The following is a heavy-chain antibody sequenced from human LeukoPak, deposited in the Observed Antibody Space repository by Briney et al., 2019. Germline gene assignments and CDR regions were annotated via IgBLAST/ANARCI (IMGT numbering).Heavy chain of an antibody. CDR1: GFTISDYW. CDR2: IKQDGSEK. V-gene: IGHV3-7*01. Sequence: SGGSLRLSCAASGFTISDYWMTWVRQAPGKGLEWVANIKQDGSEKTYVDSVKGRFTISRDNAKNSIFLQMNSLRVEDMAMYYCVRDGGTDWYDPWGQGTLVSVSS. CDR3: VRDGGTDWYDP. J-gene: IGHJ5*02. D-gene: IGHD3-16*01.